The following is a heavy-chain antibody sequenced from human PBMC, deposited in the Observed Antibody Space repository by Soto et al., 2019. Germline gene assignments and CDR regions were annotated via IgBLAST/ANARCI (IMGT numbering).Heavy chain of an antibody. Sequence: EVPLVESGGGLVQPGGSLRLSCAASGFTFSSYWMSWVRQAPGKGLEWVANIKQDGSEKYYVDSVKGRFTISRDNAKNSLYLQMNSLRAEDTAVYYCARDRVAARPRTDYWGQGTLVTVSS. V-gene: IGHV3-7*01. J-gene: IGHJ4*02. D-gene: IGHD6-6*01. CDR2: IKQDGSEK. CDR1: GFTFSSYW. CDR3: ARDRVAARPRTDY.